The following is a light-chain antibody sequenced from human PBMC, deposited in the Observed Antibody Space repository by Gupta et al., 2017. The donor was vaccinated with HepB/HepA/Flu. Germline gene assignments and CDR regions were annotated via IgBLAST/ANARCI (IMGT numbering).Light chain of an antibody. CDR2: VVN. CDR3: QSYDSSLRGVV. CDR1: SSNIGAGYD. V-gene: IGLV1-40*01. J-gene: IGLJ2*01. Sequence: GAPGQRVTISCTGTSSNIGAGYDVHWYQQFPGTAPKLIIYVVNNRPSGISDRFSGSKSGTSASLAITGLQPEDEADYYCQSYDSSLRGVVFGAGTKLTVL.